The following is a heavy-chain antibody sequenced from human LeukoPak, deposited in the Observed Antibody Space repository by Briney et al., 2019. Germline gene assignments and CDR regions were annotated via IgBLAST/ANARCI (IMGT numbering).Heavy chain of an antibody. V-gene: IGHV7-4-1*02. Sequence: VASVKVSCKASGYAFTRHAMNWVRQAPGRGLEWMGWINTNTRNPTYAQGFTGRFVFSLDTSVSTAYLQINSLKTEDTAVYYCARGGSTGVVWGQGTLVTVSS. CDR2: INTNTRNP. D-gene: IGHD4-23*01. CDR1: GYAFTRHA. CDR3: ARGGSTGVV. J-gene: IGHJ4*02.